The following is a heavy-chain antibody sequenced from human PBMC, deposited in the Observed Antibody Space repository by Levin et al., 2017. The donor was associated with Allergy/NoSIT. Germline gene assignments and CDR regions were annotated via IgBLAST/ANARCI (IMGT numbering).Heavy chain of an antibody. CDR3: ARRRGEETQGRHYYGMDV. CDR2: IYPGDSDT. CDR1: GYSFTSYW. J-gene: IGHJ6*02. D-gene: IGHD3-10*01. V-gene: IGHV5-51*01. Sequence: KVSCKGSGYSFTSYWIGWVRQMPGKGLEWMGIIYPGDSDTRYSPSFQGQVTISADKSISTAYLQWSSLKASDTAMYYCARRRGEETQGRHYYGMDVWGQGTTVTVSS.